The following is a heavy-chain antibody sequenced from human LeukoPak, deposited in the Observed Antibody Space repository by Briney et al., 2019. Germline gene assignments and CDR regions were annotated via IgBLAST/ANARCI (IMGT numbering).Heavy chain of an antibody. V-gene: IGHV4-59*01. D-gene: IGHD3-22*01. J-gene: IGHJ3*02. CDR1: GDSISSYS. CDR2: ISYSGST. Sequence: PSETLSLTCTVSGDSISSYSWSWIRQPPGKGLDWIGYISYSGSTNYNPSLKSRVTISLDTSKNQFSLKLSSVTAADTAVYYCATYYYDGTGYYYGAFHIWGQGTMVTVSS. CDR3: ATYYYDGTGYYYGAFHI.